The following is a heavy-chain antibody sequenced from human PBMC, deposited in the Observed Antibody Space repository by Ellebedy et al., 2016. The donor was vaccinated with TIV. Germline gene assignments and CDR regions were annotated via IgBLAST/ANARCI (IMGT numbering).Heavy chain of an antibody. V-gene: IGHV3-7*01. D-gene: IGHD4-17*01. Sequence: PGGSLRLSCAASGFSFGSYWMSWARQAPGKGLEWVANIKQDGSEIYYVDSVKGRFTISRDNAKNSLFLQMHNLRAEDTAVYYCSTDGSYGDYLSPTHAFETWGQGTMVTVSS. CDR2: IKQDGSEI. CDR1: GFSFGSYW. CDR3: STDGSYGDYLSPTHAFET. J-gene: IGHJ3*02.